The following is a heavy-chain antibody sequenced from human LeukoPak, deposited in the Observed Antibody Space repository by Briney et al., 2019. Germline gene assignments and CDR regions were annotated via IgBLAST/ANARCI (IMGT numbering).Heavy chain of an antibody. CDR3: TRELYDYVDY. CDR1: GFTFSDYI. V-gene: IGHV3-72*01. D-gene: IGHD2-2*02. J-gene: IGHJ4*02. Sequence: GGSLRRSCAASGFTFSDYIMDWVRQAPGKGLEWVGRIRKKTNSYTTEYAASVKGRFSISRDDSKKSLYLQMNSLKTEDTAVYYCTRELYDYVDYWGQGTLVTVSS. CDR2: IRKKTNSYTT.